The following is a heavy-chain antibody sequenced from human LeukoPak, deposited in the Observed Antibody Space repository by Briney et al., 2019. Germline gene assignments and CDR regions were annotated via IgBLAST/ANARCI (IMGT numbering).Heavy chain of an antibody. V-gene: IGHV4-34*01. J-gene: IGHJ6*02. CDR3: ARVTSGRFWSGYFYYYGMDV. Sequence: PETLSLTCAVYGGSFSGYYWSWIRQPPGKGLEWIGEINHSGSTNYNPSLKSRVTISVDTSKNQFSLKLSSVTAADTAVYYCARVTSGRFWSGYFYYYGMDVWGQGTTVTVSS. D-gene: IGHD3-3*01. CDR2: INHSGST. CDR1: GGSFSGYY.